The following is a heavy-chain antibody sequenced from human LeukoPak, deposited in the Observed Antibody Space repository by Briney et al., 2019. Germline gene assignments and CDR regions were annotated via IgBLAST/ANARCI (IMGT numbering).Heavy chain of an antibody. CDR2: ISGSGVST. V-gene: IGHV3-23*01. J-gene: IGHJ4*02. D-gene: IGHD1-7*01. Sequence: GGSLRLSCAASGFTFSSYAMSWVRQAPGKGLEWVSAISGSGVSTYYADSVEGRFTVSRDNSKNTLYLQMSSLRAEDTAVYYCAKDERNWNYNLASQTYDWGQGTLVTVSS. CDR3: AKDERNWNYNLASQTYD. CDR1: GFTFSSYA.